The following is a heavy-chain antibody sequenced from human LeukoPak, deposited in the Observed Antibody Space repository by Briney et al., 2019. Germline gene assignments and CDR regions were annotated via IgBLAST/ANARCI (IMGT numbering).Heavy chain of an antibody. CDR1: GLTFSSYA. V-gene: IGHV3-30-3*01. CDR3: ARLTYYYGSSGNNFDY. D-gene: IGHD3-22*01. J-gene: IGHJ4*02. Sequence: GGSLRLSCAASGLTFSSYAMHWVRQAPGKGLEWVAVISYDGSNKYYADSVKGRFTISRDNSKNTLYLQMNSLRAEDTAVYYCARLTYYYGSSGNNFDYWGQGTLVTVSS. CDR2: ISYDGSNK.